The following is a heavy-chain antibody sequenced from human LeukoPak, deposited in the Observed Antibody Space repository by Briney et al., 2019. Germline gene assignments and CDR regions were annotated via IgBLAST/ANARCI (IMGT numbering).Heavy chain of an antibody. CDR3: ARDPTTVTKGLDI. V-gene: IGHV4-59*11. CDR1: GGSISTHY. J-gene: IGHJ3*02. Sequence: SETLSLTCTVSGGSISTHYWSWIRQPPGKELEWIGYISYIGSTNYNPSLKSRVTISVDTSKNQFSLKLSSVTAADAAVYFCARDPTTVTKGLDIWGQGTMVTVSS. CDR2: ISYIGST. D-gene: IGHD4-17*01.